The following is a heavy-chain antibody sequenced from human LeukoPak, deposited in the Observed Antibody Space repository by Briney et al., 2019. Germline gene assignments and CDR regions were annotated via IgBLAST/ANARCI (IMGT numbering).Heavy chain of an antibody. Sequence: GGSLRLSCAASGFTFSSYGMHWVRHAPCKGLELVALIWYDGSNKYYADSVKGRFTISRDNSKNTLYLQMSSLRAEDTAVYYCARGYGEDFDYWGQGTLVTVSS. J-gene: IGHJ4*02. V-gene: IGHV3-33*01. D-gene: IGHD4-17*01. CDR2: IWYDGSNK. CDR1: GFTFSSYG. CDR3: ARGYGEDFDY.